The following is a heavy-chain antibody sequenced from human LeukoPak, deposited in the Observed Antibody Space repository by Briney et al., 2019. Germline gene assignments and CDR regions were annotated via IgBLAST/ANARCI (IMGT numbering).Heavy chain of an antibody. CDR3: AKYLIAAANAYFDY. V-gene: IGHV3-53*04. J-gene: IGHJ4*02. D-gene: IGHD2-21*01. Sequence: GGSLRLSCAASGFTVSSNYMSWVRQAPGKGLEWVSVIYSGGSTYYADSVKGRFTISRHNSKNTLYLQMNSLRAEDTAVYYCAKYLIAAANAYFDYWGQGTLVTVSS. CDR2: IYSGGST. CDR1: GFTVSSNY.